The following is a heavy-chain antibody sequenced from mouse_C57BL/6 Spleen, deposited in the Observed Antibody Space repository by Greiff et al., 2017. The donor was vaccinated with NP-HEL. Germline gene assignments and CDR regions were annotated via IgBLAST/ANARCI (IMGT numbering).Heavy chain of an antibody. V-gene: IGHV1-82*01. CDR2: IYPGDGDT. Sequence: QVQLKESGPELVKPGASVKISCKASGYAFSSSWMNWVKQRPGKGLEWIGRIYPGDGDTNYNGKFKGKATLTADKSSSTAYMQLSSLTSEDSAVYLCAREEAYYGDWGQGTTLTVSS. D-gene: IGHD2-10*01. CDR3: AREEAYYGD. CDR1: GYAFSSSW. J-gene: IGHJ2*01.